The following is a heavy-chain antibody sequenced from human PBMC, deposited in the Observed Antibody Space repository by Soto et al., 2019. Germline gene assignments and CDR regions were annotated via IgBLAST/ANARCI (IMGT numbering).Heavy chain of an antibody. J-gene: IGHJ4*02. CDR1: GYTFTGYY. CDR3: ATDNPTYYYGSGSYSTYDY. Sequence: ASVKVSCKASGYTFTGYYMHWVRQAPGQGLEWMGWINPNSGGTNYAQKFQGWVTMTRDTSISTAYMELSSLRSEDTAVYYCATDNPTYYYGSGSYSTYDYWGQGTLVTVSS. V-gene: IGHV1-2*04. D-gene: IGHD3-10*01. CDR2: INPNSGGT.